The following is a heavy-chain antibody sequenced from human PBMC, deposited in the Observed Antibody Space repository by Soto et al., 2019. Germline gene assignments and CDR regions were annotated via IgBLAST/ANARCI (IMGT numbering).Heavy chain of an antibody. D-gene: IGHD6-13*01. V-gene: IGHV3-30-3*01. CDR3: ARVVAAAVGHYYGMDV. CDR1: GFTFSSYA. CDR2: ISYDGSNK. J-gene: IGHJ6*02. Sequence: GGSLRLSCAASGFTFSSYAMQWVRQAPGKGLEWVAVISYDGSNKYYADSVKGRFTVSRDNSKNTLYLQMNSLRAEDTAVYYCARVVAAAVGHYYGMDVWGQGTTVTVSS.